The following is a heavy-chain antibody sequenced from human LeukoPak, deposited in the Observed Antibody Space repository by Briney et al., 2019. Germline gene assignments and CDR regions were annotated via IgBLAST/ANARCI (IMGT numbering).Heavy chain of an antibody. CDR1: GFTFSDYY. D-gene: IGHD5-24*01. V-gene: IGHV3-11*01. CDR2: ISSRGKTV. CDR3: ARGRDGYKY. Sequence: SGGSLRLSCAASGFTFSDYYMSWIRQAPDKGLEWVSYISSRGKTVHYADSVEGRFTTSRDNAEMSLYLQMDSLRAEDTAIYFCARGRDGYKYWGPGTRVTVSS. J-gene: IGHJ4*02.